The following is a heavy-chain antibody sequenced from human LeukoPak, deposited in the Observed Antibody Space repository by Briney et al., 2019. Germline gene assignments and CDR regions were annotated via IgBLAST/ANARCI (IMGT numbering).Heavy chain of an antibody. CDR3: ARYILAPGAFDP. Sequence: GGSLRLSCAASGFTFSSADMHWVRQATGKGLEWVSAIGTGGDTYYAGSVKGRFTISRDSSKNTLHLQMDDLRAEDTAVYYCARYILAPGAFDPWGQGTRVIVSS. V-gene: IGHV3-13*01. CDR2: IGTGGDT. J-gene: IGHJ5*02. CDR1: GFTFSSAD.